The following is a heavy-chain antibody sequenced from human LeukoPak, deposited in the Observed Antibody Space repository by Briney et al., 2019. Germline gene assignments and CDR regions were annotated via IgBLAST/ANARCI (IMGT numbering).Heavy chain of an antibody. CDR1: GGTFSSYA. Sequence: SVKVSCKASGGTFSSYAISWVRQAPGQGLEWMGRIIPILGIANYAQKFQGRVTITADKSTSTAYMELSSLRSEDTAAYYCARGPYDTRRAFDIWGQGTMVTVSS. CDR2: IIPILGIA. CDR3: ARGPYDTRRAFDI. J-gene: IGHJ3*02. V-gene: IGHV1-69*04. D-gene: IGHD3-3*01.